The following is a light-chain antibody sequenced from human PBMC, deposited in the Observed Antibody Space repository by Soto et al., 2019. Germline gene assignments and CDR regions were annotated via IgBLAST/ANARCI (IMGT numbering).Light chain of an antibody. V-gene: IGLV2-14*01. Sequence: QSVLTQPASVSGSPGQSITISCTGTSSDVGGYNYVSWYQQHPGKAPKLMIYDVRNRPSGVSNRFSGSKSGNTASLTISGLQAEDEADYYCSSYTSSSTLHWGFGTGTKVTVL. J-gene: IGLJ1*01. CDR3: SSYTSSSTLHWG. CDR1: SSDVGGYNY. CDR2: DVR.